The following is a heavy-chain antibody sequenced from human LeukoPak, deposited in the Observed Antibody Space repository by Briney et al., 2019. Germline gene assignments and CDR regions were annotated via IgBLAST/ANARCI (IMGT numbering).Heavy chain of an antibody. CDR3: TRDLMDYDVSTGLHHYYMDV. D-gene: IGHD3-9*01. Sequence: GGSLRLSCVASGFTFSSYWMHWVRQDPRKGLVWVSRINGDGRDINYADSVRGRFTISRDNTKNTLYLQMNTLRVEDTAVYYCTRDLMDYDVSTGLHHYYMDVWGQGTLVTVSS. V-gene: IGHV3-74*01. CDR1: GFTFSSYW. CDR2: INGDGRDI. J-gene: IGHJ4*02.